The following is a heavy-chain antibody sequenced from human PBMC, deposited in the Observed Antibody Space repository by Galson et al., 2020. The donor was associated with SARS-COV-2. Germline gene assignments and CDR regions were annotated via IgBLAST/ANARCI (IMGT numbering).Heavy chain of an antibody. D-gene: IGHD5-12*01. V-gene: IGHV4-59*01. Sequence: ASETLSLTCTVSGGSISSYYWSWIRQPPGKGLECIGYIYYSGSTNYNPSLKSRVTISVDTSKNQFSLKLSSVTAADTAVYYCARVVEMATIGRVRIFDYWGQGTLVTVPS. CDR2: IYYSGST. J-gene: IGHJ4*02. CDR1: GGSISSYY. CDR3: ARVVEMATIGRVRIFDY.